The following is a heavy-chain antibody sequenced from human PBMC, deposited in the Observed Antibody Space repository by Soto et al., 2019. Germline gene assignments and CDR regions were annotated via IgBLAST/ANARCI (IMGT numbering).Heavy chain of an antibody. CDR1: GFTFSSYG. Sequence: QAQLVESGGGAVQPGRSLRLSCAGSGFTFSSYGMHWVRQSPGKGLVWVAVISYDGSHKYYTDSVKGRFTISRDNSKNTLYLQMNSLRDEDTAVYYCAKDGGGSDSDYVDVEVPLFDYWGQGTLVTVSS. J-gene: IGHJ4*02. D-gene: IGHD5-12*01. V-gene: IGHV3-30*18. CDR2: ISYDGSHK. CDR3: AKDGGGSDSDYVDVEVPLFDY.